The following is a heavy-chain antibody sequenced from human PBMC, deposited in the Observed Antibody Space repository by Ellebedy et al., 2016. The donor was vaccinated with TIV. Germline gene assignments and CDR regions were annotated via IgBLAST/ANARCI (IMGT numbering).Heavy chain of an antibody. D-gene: IGHD2-21*02. Sequence: PGGSLRLSCAASGFIFSGSWMTWVRQAPGKGLEWVANINQDGSDEYYVDSVKGRFTISRDNAKNSLYLQRNSLRAEDTAMYYCARDVAPVGQVTFDCWGQGTLVTVSS. CDR2: INQDGSDE. J-gene: IGHJ4*02. CDR1: GFIFSGSW. V-gene: IGHV3-7*03. CDR3: ARDVAPVGQVTFDC.